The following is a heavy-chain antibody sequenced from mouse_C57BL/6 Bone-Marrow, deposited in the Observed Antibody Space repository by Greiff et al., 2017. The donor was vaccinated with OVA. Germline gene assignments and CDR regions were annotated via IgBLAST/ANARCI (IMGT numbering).Heavy chain of an antibody. CDR2: IRSKSNNYAT. Sequence: EVQLVESGGGLVQPKGSLKLSCAASGFSFNTYAMNWVRQAPGKGLEWVARIRSKSNNYATYYADSVKDRFTISRDDSESMLYLQMNNLKTEDTAMYYCVRLLYDYDGDGYFDVWGTGTTVTVSS. CDR1: GFSFNTYA. CDR3: VRLLYDYDGDGYFDV. J-gene: IGHJ1*03. D-gene: IGHD2-4*01. V-gene: IGHV10-1*01.